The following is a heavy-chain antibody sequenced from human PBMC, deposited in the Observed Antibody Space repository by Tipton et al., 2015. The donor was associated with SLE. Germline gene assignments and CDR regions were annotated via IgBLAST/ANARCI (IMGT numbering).Heavy chain of an antibody. J-gene: IGHJ5*01. V-gene: IGHV4-34*01. CDR3: ARDGKRALVPSARGDS. Sequence: TLSLTCAVYGGSISGEYWNWIRQPPGKGLEWIGQIYYSGGIEYPEYYPSLKSRVTASLDTSKNYFSLRLSSLTAADTAVYFCARDGKRALVPSARGDSWGQGTLVTVSS. CDR2: IYYSGGIEYP. D-gene: IGHD3-10*01. CDR1: GGSISGEY.